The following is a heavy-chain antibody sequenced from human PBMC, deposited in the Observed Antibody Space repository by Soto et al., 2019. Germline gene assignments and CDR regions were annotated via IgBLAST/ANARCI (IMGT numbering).Heavy chain of an antibody. CDR1: RGTFNPFP. CDR2: IPPVFGMG. CDR3: ATPHLRGRHYDFRSPPTASLYHYGLGV. J-gene: IGHJ6*02. D-gene: IGHD3-3*01. Sequence: QVQLAQSGAEVKKAGSLVRVSWQTSRGTFNPFPISWMRQAPGQGPGWLGDIPPVFGMGDYAQQFQDRPNLTADESTTSVCMEVSRLTPEDTAVYFCATPHLRGRHYDFRSPPTASLYHYGLGVWGQGTTVIVSS. V-gene: IGHV1-69*01.